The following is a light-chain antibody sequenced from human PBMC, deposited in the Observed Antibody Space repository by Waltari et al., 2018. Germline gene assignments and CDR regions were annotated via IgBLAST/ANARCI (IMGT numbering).Light chain of an antibody. CDR3: AAWDDSLNGWV. CDR2: SNN. Sequence: QSVMTQPPSASGTPGQRVTISCSGSSSNLGSNPVNWYQQLPGTAPRLLMYSNNHRPSGVPDRFSGSTSGTSASLAISGLQSADEADYYCAAWDDSLNGWVFGGGTKLTVL. V-gene: IGLV1-44*01. J-gene: IGLJ3*02. CDR1: SSNLGSNP.